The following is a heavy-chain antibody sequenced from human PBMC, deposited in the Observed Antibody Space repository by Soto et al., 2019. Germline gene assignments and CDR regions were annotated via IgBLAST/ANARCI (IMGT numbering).Heavy chain of an antibody. Sequence: PSETLSLTCAVSGGSISSGGYSWSWIRQPPGKGLEWIGYIYHSGSTYYNPSLKSRVTISVDTSKNQFFLKLSSVTAADTAVYYCARGNGYNIYWGQGTLVTVSS. D-gene: IGHD5-12*01. J-gene: IGHJ4*02. CDR3: ARGNGYNIY. CDR1: GGSISSGGYS. CDR2: IYHSGST. V-gene: IGHV4-30-2*01.